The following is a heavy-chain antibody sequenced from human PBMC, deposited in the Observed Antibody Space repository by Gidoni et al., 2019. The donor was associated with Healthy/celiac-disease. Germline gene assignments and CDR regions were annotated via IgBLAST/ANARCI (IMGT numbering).Heavy chain of an antibody. CDR2: INWNGGST. CDR1: GFTFDAYG. D-gene: IGHD2-21*02. Sequence: EVQLVESGGGVVRPGGSLRLSCAASGFTFDAYGMSWVRQAPGKGLEWVSGINWNGGSTGYADSVKGRFTISRDNAKNSLYLQMNSLRAEDTALYYCAREIAYCGGDCYIDAFDIWGQGTMVTVSS. V-gene: IGHV3-20*04. J-gene: IGHJ3*02. CDR3: AREIAYCGGDCYIDAFDI.